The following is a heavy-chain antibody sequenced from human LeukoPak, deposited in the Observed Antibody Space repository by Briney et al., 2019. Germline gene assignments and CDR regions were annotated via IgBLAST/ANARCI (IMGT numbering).Heavy chain of an antibody. CDR1: GYTFTSYD. J-gene: IGHJ6*02. V-gene: IGHV1-8*01. CDR2: MNPNSGNT. D-gene: IGHD5-12*01. Sequence: ASVKVSCKASGYTFTSYDTNWVRQAPGQGLEWMGWMNPNSGNTAYAQKFQGRVTMTRDTSITTAYMELSSLRSEDTAMYYCARPRSPGGHDPHYYYYGMDVWGQGTTVTVSS. CDR3: ARPRSPGGHDPHYYYYGMDV.